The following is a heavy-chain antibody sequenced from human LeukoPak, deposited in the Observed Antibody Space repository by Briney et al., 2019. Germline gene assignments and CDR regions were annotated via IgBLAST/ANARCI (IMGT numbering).Heavy chain of an antibody. CDR3: AGLTRSIGRVIY. CDR1: GGSISSSSYY. CDR2: IYYSGST. Sequence: SETLSLTCTVSGGSISSSSYYWGWIRQPPGKGLEWTGSIYYSGSTYYNPSLKSRVTISADTSKNQFSLKLSSVTAADTAVYYCAGLTRSIGRVIYWGQGTLVTVSS. J-gene: IGHJ4*02. D-gene: IGHD2/OR15-2a*01. V-gene: IGHV4-39*01.